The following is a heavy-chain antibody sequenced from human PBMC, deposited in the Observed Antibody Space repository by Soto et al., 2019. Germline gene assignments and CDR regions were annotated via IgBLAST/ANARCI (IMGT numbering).Heavy chain of an antibody. CDR3: ARGCGGDCSYYYSGMDV. CDR2: IIPIFGTA. V-gene: IGHV1-69*13. J-gene: IGHJ6*02. CDR1: GGTVSGYA. Sequence: GASVKGSCKASGGTVSGYAISWVRQAPGQGLEWMGGIIPIFGTANYAQKFQGRVTITADESTSTAYMELSSLRSEDTAVYYWARGCGGDCSYYYSGMDVWGQGTPVTVSS. D-gene: IGHD2-21*02.